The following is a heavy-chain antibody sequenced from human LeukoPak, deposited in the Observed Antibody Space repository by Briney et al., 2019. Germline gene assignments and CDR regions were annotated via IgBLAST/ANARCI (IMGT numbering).Heavy chain of an antibody. V-gene: IGHV3-23*01. CDR1: GFTFSSYA. D-gene: IGHD1-14*01. Sequence: GGSLRLSCAASGFTFSSYAMSWVRQAPGAGLEWVSSISGSGASISGRGGSTYYADSVKGRFTISRDNSKNTLYLQLDSLRAEDTALYYCAKGSGINHYHWIDPWGQGTLVTVSS. CDR3: AKGSGINHYHWIDP. CDR2: ISGSGASISGRGGST. J-gene: IGHJ5*02.